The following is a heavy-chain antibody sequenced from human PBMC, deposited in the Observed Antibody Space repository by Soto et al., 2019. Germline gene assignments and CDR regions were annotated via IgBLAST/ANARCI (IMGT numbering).Heavy chain of an antibody. D-gene: IGHD1-1*01. V-gene: IGHV3-23*01. J-gene: IGHJ3*02. CDR2: ISASGDST. Sequence: PGGSLSLSCAASGFTFSTYAMSWVRQAPGKGLEWVSAISASGDSTYSADSVKGRFTISRDNSMNALYLQMSSLRIEDTAVYYCAHPRGYGVFDAYDIWGQGTMVTVSS. CDR1: GFTFSTYA. CDR3: AHPRGYGVFDAYDI.